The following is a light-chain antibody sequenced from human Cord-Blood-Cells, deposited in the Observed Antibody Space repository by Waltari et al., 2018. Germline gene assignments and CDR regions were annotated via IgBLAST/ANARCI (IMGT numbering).Light chain of an antibody. CDR3: SSYTSSSTRV. CDR2: DVS. V-gene: IGLV2-14*01. CDR1: SSHVGGYNH. Sequence: QSALTQPASVSGSPGQSITISCTGTSSHVGGYNHVSWYQQHPGKAPKLMIYDVSIRPSGVSNRFSGSKSGTTASLTISGLQAEDEAAYYCSSYTSSSTRVFGGGTKLTVL. J-gene: IGLJ3*02.